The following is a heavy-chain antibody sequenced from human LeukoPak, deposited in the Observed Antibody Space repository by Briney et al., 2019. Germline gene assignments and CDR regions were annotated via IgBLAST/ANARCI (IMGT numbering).Heavy chain of an antibody. Sequence: ASETLSVTCTVSGGSVSGYYWSWIRQPPGKGLEWIGYIFYNGATLYSPSLRSRVTMSVDTSENQFSLRLSSVTAADTAVYYCARHDAVPVIRRGFDFWGQRTLVTVSS. D-gene: IGHD3-16*02. CDR1: GGSVSGYY. CDR3: ARHDAVPVIRRGFDF. CDR2: IFYNGAT. V-gene: IGHV4-59*08. J-gene: IGHJ4*02.